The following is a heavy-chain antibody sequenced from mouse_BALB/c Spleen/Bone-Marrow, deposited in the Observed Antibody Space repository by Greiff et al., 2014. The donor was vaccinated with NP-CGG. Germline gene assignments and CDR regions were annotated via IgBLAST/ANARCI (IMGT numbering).Heavy chain of an antibody. CDR3: ARQDFAIYWYFDV. Sequence: VQLQQSGAELVKPGASVKLSCSASGFNIKDTYMHWVKQRPEQGLEWIGRIDPANGNTKYDPKFQDKAPITAETSSNTVDLQLISLTFEDTAVYYFARQDFAIYWYFDVWGAGTTVTVSS. J-gene: IGHJ1*01. CDR1: GFNIKDTY. D-gene: IGHD1-3*01. V-gene: IGHV14-3*02. CDR2: IDPANGNT.